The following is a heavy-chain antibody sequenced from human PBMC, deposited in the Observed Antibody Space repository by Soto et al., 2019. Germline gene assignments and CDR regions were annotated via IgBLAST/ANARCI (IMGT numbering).Heavy chain of an antibody. J-gene: IGHJ4*02. Sequence: GGSLRLSCAASGFTFSSYGMNWVRQAPGKGLEWVAVVSYDEITKYYADSVKGRFTISRDNSKNTVYLQMNSLRPEDTAVYYCAHPRVILRRAMGQGSDCWGQGILVTVSS. V-gene: IGHV3-30*03. CDR3: AHPRVILRRAMGQGSDC. CDR1: GFTFSSYG. D-gene: IGHD5-18*01. CDR2: VSYDEITK.